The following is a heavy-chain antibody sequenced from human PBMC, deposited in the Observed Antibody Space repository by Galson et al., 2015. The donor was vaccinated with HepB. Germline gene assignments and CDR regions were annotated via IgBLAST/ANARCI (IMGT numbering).Heavy chain of an antibody. V-gene: IGHV1-2*06. CDR1: GYTFTGYY. J-gene: IGHJ4*02. CDR2: INPNSGGT. CDR3: ARWAYSSSAHGY. D-gene: IGHD6-13*01. Sequence: SVKVSCKASGYTFTGYYMHWVRQAPGQGLEWMGRINPNSGGTNYAQKFQGRVTMTRDTSISTAYMELSRLRSDDTAVYYCARWAYSSSAHGYWGQGTLVTVSS.